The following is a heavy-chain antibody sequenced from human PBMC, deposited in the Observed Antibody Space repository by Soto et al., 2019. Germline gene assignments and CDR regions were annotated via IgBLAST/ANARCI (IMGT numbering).Heavy chain of an antibody. J-gene: IGHJ4*02. Sequence: GASVKVSCKASGYTFTSYAMHWVRQAPGQRLEWMGWINAGNGNTKYSQKFQGRVTITRDTSASTAYMELNSLRSEDTAVYYCARGVTKYQLLFYYWGQGTLVTVSS. CDR1: GYTFTSYA. CDR2: INAGNGNT. CDR3: ARGVTKYQLLFYY. V-gene: IGHV1-3*01. D-gene: IGHD2-2*01.